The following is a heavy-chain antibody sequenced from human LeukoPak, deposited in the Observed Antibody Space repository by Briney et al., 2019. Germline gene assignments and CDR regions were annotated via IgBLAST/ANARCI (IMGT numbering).Heavy chain of an antibody. V-gene: IGHV3-53*01. CDR1: EFTVYNSY. Sequence: GGSLRLSCAVSEFTVYNSYMSWVRQAPGKGLEWVSIIYSGGDTFYVDSVKGRFTISGDKSKNTVYLQMNSLRAEDTAVYYCATRDRNNGVDYWGQGTQVTVSS. CDR3: ATRDRNNGVDY. J-gene: IGHJ4*02. D-gene: IGHD2-8*01. CDR2: IYSGGDT.